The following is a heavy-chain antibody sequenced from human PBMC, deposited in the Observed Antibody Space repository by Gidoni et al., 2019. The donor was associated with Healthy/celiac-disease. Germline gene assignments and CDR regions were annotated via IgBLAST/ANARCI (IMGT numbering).Heavy chain of an antibody. V-gene: IGHV1-8*01. CDR3: ARGLSIQLWLPNY. Sequence: QVQLVQSGAEVTKPGASVKVSFKASGYTFTSYDINWVRQATGQGLEWMGWMNPNSGNTGYAQKFQGRVTMTRNTSISTAYMGLSSLRSEDTAVYYCARGLSIQLWLPNYWGQGTLVTVSS. CDR1: GYTFTSYD. J-gene: IGHJ4*02. D-gene: IGHD5-18*01. CDR2: MNPNSGNT.